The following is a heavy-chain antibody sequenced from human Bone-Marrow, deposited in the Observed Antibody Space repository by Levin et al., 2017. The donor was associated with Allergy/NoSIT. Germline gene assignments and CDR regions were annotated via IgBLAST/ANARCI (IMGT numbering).Heavy chain of an antibody. D-gene: IGHD3-10*01. V-gene: IGHV3-48*02. CDR3: ARDEEVLLWFGESFHGMDV. CDR1: GFTSRNYN. J-gene: IGHJ6*02. CDR2: ISKTDSTV. Sequence: GGSLRLSCAASGFTSRNYNMNWVRQAPGKGLEWVSSISKTDSTVYADSLKGRFTISRDNAKNSLYLQMNSLRDEDTAVYYCARDEEVLLWFGESFHGMDVWGQGTTVTVSS.